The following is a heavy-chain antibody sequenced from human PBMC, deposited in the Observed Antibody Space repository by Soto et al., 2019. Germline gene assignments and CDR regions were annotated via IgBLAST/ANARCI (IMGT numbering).Heavy chain of an antibody. V-gene: IGHV3-23*01. Sequence: GSLRLSGAASGFTFSSYAMSWVRQAPGKGLEWVSAISGSGGSTYYADSVKGRFTISRDNSKNTLYLQMNSLRAEDTAVYYCAKSHWSGTDGMDVWGQGTTVTVSS. CDR3: AKSHWSGTDGMDV. CDR2: ISGSGGST. CDR1: GFTFSSYA. D-gene: IGHD3-3*01. J-gene: IGHJ6*02.